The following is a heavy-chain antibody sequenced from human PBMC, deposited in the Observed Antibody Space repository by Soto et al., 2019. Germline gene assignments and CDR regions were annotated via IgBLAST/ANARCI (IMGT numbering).Heavy chain of an antibody. Sequence: NPSEPLSLTFAVSGYSISSGYYCGWIRQPPGQGLEWIGSIYHSGSTYYNPSLKSRVTISVDTSKNQFSLKLSSVTAADTAVYYCARDFLPSSSYPHYYYYGMDVWGQGTTVSVSS. CDR1: GYSISSGYY. CDR3: ARDFLPSSSYPHYYYYGMDV. J-gene: IGHJ6*02. V-gene: IGHV4-38-2*02. D-gene: IGHD6-6*01. CDR2: IYHSGST.